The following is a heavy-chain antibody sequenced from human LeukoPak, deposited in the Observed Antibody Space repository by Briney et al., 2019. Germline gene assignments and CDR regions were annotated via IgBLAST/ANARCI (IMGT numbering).Heavy chain of an antibody. D-gene: IGHD3-16*01. J-gene: IGHJ4*02. Sequence: GGSLRLSCSASGIRFGDCYISWIRQTPGKGLEWVSYISSSGTTKYYADSVKGRFTVSRDNAKKSVYLQMNSLRDEDTAMYYCASQIGGAWVVPFDYWGQGTLVTVSS. CDR2: ISSSGTTK. CDR1: GIRFGDCY. V-gene: IGHV3-11*01. CDR3: ASQIGGAWVVPFDY.